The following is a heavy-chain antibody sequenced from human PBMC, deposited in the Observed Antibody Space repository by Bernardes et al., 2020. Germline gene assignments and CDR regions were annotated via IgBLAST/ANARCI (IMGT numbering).Heavy chain of an antibody. CDR1: GDSVSGTSHF. D-gene: IGHD6-13*01. Sequence: LSLTCIVSGDSVSGTSHFWSWIRQPPGKGLEWIGYVYYSGNTNYNPSLKSRVTISVDTSKNQFSLTLNSVTAADTAIYYCARGVRWGTVVADTDWFDPWGQGILVTVSS. CDR3: ARGVRWGTVVADTDWFDP. V-gene: IGHV4-61*01. J-gene: IGHJ5*02. CDR2: VYYSGNT.